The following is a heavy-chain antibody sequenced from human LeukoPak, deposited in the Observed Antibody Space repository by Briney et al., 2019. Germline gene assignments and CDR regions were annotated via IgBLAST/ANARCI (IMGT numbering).Heavy chain of an antibody. CDR2: ISDTAIST. Sequence: GGSLRLSCAASGFTFSSYAMSWVRQTPGKGLEWVSGISDTAISTYYTDSVKGRFTISRDNSKNMLYLQMNSLTAEDTAVYYCAKERATYHRNYNEPFDVWGRGTMITVSS. J-gene: IGHJ3*01. D-gene: IGHD1-14*01. V-gene: IGHV3-23*01. CDR3: AKERATYHRNYNEPFDV. CDR1: GFTFSSYA.